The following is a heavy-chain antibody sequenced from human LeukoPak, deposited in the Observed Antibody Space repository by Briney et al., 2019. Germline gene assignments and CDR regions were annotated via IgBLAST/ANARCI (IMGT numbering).Heavy chain of an antibody. CDR2: ISYDGSNK. CDR3: AREAGGSVTIFGVVILGLDY. CDR1: GFTFSSYA. D-gene: IGHD3-3*01. Sequence: GGSLRLSCAASGFTFSSYAMHRVRQAPGKGLEWVAVISYDGSNKYYADSVKGRFTISRDNSKNTLYLQMNSLRAEDTAVYYCAREAGGSVTIFGVVILGLDYWGQGTLVTVSS. J-gene: IGHJ4*02. V-gene: IGHV3-30-3*01.